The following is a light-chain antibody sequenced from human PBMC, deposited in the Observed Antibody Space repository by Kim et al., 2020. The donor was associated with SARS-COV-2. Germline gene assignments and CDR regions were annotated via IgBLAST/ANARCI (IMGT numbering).Light chain of an antibody. J-gene: IGKJ4*01. CDR3: QQYNSYSALT. V-gene: IGKV1-5*01. CDR2: DAS. CDR1: QSISSW. Sequence: DIHMTQSPSTLSASVGDRVTITCRASQSISSWLAWYQQKPGKAPKLLIYDASSLESGVPSRFSGSGSGTEFTLTISSLQPDDFATYYCQQYNSYSALTFGGGTKVEI.